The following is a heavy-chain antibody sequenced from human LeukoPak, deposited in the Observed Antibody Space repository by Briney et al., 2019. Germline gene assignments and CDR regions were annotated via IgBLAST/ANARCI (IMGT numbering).Heavy chain of an antibody. Sequence: SETLSHTCTVSGGSISSGDYYWSWIRQPPGKGLEWIGYIYYSGSTYYNPSLKSRVTISVDTSKNQFSLKLSSVTAADTAVYYCARGVCESRISCNFDYWGQGTLVTVSS. CDR1: GGSISSGDYY. V-gene: IGHV4-30-4*08. CDR2: IYYSGST. D-gene: IGHD2-15*01. J-gene: IGHJ4*02. CDR3: ARGVCESRISCNFDY.